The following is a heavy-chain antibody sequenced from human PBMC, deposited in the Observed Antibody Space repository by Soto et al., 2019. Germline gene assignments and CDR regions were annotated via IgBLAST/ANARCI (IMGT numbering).Heavy chain of an antibody. CDR3: ARGPGTL. Sequence: SETLSLTCAVYGGSFSGYYWSWVRQPPGKGLEWIGEINHSGSTNYNPSLKSRVTISVDTSKNQFSLKLSSVTAADTAVYYCARGPGTLWGQGTLVTVSS. CDR2: INHSGST. J-gene: IGHJ4*02. CDR1: GGSFSGYY. D-gene: IGHD1-1*01. V-gene: IGHV4-34*01.